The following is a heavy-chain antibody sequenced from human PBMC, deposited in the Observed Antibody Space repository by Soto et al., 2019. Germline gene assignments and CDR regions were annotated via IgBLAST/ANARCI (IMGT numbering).Heavy chain of an antibody. D-gene: IGHD3-3*01. Sequence: EVQLLESGGGLVQPGGSLRLSCAASGFTFGSHAMIWVRQAPGKGLEWVSAISGSGGSAYYADSVKGRFTISRENSINTLYLQMNSLSAEDTALYYCAKDPYSDFWSAYYYFDYWGQGTLVTVSS. V-gene: IGHV3-23*01. CDR2: ISGSGGSA. J-gene: IGHJ4*02. CDR3: AKDPYSDFWSAYYYFDY. CDR1: GFTFGSHA.